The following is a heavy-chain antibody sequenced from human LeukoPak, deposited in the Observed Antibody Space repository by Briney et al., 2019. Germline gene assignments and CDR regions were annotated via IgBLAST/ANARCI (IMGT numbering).Heavy chain of an antibody. Sequence: GGSLRLSCTASGFTFGDYAMSWFRQAPGKGLEWVGFIRSKAYGGTTEYAASVKGRFTISRDDSKSIAYLQMNSLKTEDTAVYYCTRGDYGDYAGIVWFDPWGQGTLVTVSS. CDR3: TRGDYGDYAGIVWFDP. CDR2: IRSKAYGGTT. D-gene: IGHD4-17*01. CDR1: GFTFGDYA. J-gene: IGHJ5*02. V-gene: IGHV3-49*03.